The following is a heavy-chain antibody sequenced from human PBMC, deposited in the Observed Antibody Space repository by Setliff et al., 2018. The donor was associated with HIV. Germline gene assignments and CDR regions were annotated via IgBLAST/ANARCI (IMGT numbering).Heavy chain of an antibody. J-gene: IGHJ2*01. CDR1: GFTSGDYA. Sequence: PGGSLRLSCAASGFTSGDYALSWVRQAPGKGLEWVGFIRSKAYGGTTEYAASLKGRFTISRDDSKSIAYLQMNSLKTEDTAVYYCTRDAEPYGDYGNLKYFDLWGRGTLVTVSS. V-gene: IGHV3-49*04. D-gene: IGHD4-17*01. CDR2: IRSKAYGGTT. CDR3: TRDAEPYGDYGNLKYFDL.